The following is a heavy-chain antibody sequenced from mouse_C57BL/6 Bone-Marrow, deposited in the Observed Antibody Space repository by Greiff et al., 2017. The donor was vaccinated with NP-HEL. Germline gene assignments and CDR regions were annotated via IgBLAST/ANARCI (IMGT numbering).Heavy chain of an antibody. D-gene: IGHD2-4*01. CDR1: GFTFSSYG. CDR3: ASPYDYDVAWFAY. CDR2: ISSGGSYT. Sequence: EVQVVESGGDLVKPGGSLKLSCAASGFTFSSYGMSWVRQTPDKRLEWVATISSGGSYTYYPDSVKGRFNISRDNAKNTLYLQMSSLKSEDTAMYYCASPYDYDVAWFAYWGQGTLVTVSA. V-gene: IGHV5-6*01. J-gene: IGHJ3*01.